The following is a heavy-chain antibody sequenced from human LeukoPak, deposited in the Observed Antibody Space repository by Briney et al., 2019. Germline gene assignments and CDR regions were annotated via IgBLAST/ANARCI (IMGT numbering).Heavy chain of an antibody. Sequence: PGGSLRLSCAASDFIVSSNYMSWVRQAPGKGLEWVSIVYSSGATYYADSVKGRFTISRDNSKNTTYLQMSGLRAEDTAVYYCARTPYGSGNFFDHWGQGALVTVSS. CDR2: VYSSGAT. CDR3: ARTPYGSGNFFDH. CDR1: DFIVSSNY. J-gene: IGHJ4*02. D-gene: IGHD3-10*01. V-gene: IGHV3-53*01.